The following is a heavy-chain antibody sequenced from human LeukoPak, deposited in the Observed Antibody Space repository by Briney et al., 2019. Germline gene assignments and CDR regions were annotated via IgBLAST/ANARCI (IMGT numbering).Heavy chain of an antibody. CDR2: FDPEDGET. CDR1: GYTLTELS. Sequence: ASVKVSCKVSGYTLTELSMHWVRQAPGKGLEWMGGFDPEDGETIYAQKFQGRVTETEDTSTDTAYMELSSLRSEDTAVYYCALLYPKGFDPWGQGTLVTVSS. V-gene: IGHV1-24*01. J-gene: IGHJ5*02. D-gene: IGHD2-8*01. CDR3: ALLYPKGFDP.